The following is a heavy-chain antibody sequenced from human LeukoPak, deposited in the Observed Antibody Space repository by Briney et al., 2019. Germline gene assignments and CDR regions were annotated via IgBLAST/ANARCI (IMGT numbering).Heavy chain of an antibody. Sequence: PSETLSLTCTVSGGSISSGGYYWSWIRQPAGKGLEWIGRIYTSGSTNYNPSLKSRVTISVDTSKNQFSLKLSSVTAADTAVYYCARARDGYNLFDYWGQGTLVTVSS. CDR2: IYTSGST. J-gene: IGHJ4*02. D-gene: IGHD5-24*01. V-gene: IGHV4-61*02. CDR1: GGSISSGGYY. CDR3: ARARDGYNLFDY.